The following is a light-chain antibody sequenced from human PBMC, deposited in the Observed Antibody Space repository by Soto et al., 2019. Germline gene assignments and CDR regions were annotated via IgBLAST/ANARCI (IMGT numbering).Light chain of an antibody. CDR1: QGISHY. CDR3: QKYNSAPQT. V-gene: IGKV1-27*01. Sequence: DIQMTQSPSSLSASVGDRVTITCQASQGISHYLAWYQQKPGKVPKLLIYAASTLQSGVPSRFSGSGSGTDFTLTISSLQPEDVATYYCQKYNSAPQTFGQGTKLEIK. CDR2: AAS. J-gene: IGKJ2*01.